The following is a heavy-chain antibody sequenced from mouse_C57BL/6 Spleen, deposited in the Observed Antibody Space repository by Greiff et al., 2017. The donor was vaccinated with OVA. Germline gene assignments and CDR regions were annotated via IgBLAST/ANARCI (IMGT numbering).Heavy chain of an antibody. CDR3: ARDLGEDYDRYVDV. CDR2: ISAGGSYT. Sequence: EVKLVQSGGGLVKPGGSLKLSCAASGFTFSSYAMSWVRQTPEKRLEWVATISAGGSYTYYPDNVKGRFTISRDNAKNNLYLQMSHLTSEDTAMYYCARDLGEDYDRYVDVWGTGTTGTVSS. J-gene: IGHJ1*03. CDR1: GFTFSSYA. V-gene: IGHV5-4*01. D-gene: IGHD2-4*01.